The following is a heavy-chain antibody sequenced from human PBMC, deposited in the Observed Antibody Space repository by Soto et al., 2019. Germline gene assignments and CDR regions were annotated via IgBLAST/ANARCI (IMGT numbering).Heavy chain of an antibody. V-gene: IGHV3-7*01. CDR1: GFTFSSYW. D-gene: IGHD2-2*01. CDR2: IKQDGSEK. CDR3: ARAGGEYCSSTSCYPLSNNWFDP. J-gene: IGHJ5*02. Sequence: GGSLRLSCAASGFTFSSYWMSWVRQAPGKGLEWVANIKQDGSEKYYVDSVKGRFTISRDNAKNSLYLQMNSLRAEDTAVYYCARAGGEYCSSTSCYPLSNNWFDPWGQGTLVTVSS.